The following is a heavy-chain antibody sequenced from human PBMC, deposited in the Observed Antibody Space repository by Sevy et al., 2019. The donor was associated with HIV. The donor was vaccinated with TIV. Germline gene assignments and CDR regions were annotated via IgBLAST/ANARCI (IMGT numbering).Heavy chain of an antibody. D-gene: IGHD6-13*01. V-gene: IGHV3-9*01. CDR2: ISWNSGSI. CDR3: AKDIGQHSSSSYGMDV. J-gene: IGHJ6*02. Sequence: GGYLRLSCAASGFTFDDYAMHWVRQAPGKGLEWVSGISWNSGSIGYTDAVKGRFTISRDNAKNSLYLQMNSLRAEDTAFYYCAKDIGQHSSSSYGMDVWGQGTTVTVSS. CDR1: GFTFDDYA.